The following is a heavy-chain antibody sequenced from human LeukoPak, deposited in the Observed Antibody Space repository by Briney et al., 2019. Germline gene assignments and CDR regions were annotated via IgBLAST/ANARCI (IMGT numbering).Heavy chain of an antibody. CDR2: ISSSSSYI. J-gene: IGHJ5*02. CDR1: GFTFSSYS. CDR3: ARDHRIQLWLAWFDP. D-gene: IGHD5-18*01. Sequence: GGSLRPSCAASGFTFSSYSMNWVRQAPGKGLEWVSSISSSSSYIYYADSVKGRFTISRDNAKNSLYLQMNSLRAEDTAVYYCARDHRIQLWLAWFDPWGQGTLVTVSS. V-gene: IGHV3-21*01.